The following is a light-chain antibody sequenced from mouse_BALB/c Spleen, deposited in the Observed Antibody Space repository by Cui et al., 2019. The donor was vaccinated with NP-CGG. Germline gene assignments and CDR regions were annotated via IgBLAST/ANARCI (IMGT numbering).Light chain of an antibody. CDR3: ALWYSNHWV. CDR2: GTN. Sequence: QAVVTQDSALTTSPGETVTLTCRSSTGPVTTGNYANWVQEKPDHLFTGLIGGTNNRAPGVPARFSGSLIGDKAALTITGAQTEDEAIYFCALWYSNHWVFGGGAKLTVL. CDR1: TGPVTTGNY. V-gene: IGLV1*01. J-gene: IGLJ1*01.